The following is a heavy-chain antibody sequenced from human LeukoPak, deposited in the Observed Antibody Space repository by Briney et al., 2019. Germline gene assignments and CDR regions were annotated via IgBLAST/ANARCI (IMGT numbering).Heavy chain of an antibody. D-gene: IGHD4-17*01. CDR1: DYIFTNYG. J-gene: IGHJ4*02. V-gene: IGHV1-18*01. CDR3: ARDRDYGDYNTQDLFVY. Sequence: GASVKVSCKTSDYIFTNYGISWVRQAPGQGLEWMGWISAYNGNTNHAQKLQGRVTMTTDTSTSTAYMELRSLRSDDTAVYYCARDRDYGDYNTQDLFVYWGQGTLVTVSS. CDR2: ISAYNGNT.